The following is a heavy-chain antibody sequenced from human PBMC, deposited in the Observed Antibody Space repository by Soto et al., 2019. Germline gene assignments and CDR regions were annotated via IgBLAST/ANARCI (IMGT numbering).Heavy chain of an antibody. J-gene: IGHJ4*02. V-gene: IGHV4-39*01. CDR2: IYYSGST. CDR1: GGSISSSSYY. Sequence: PSETLSLTCTVSGGSISSSSYYWGWIRQPPGKGLEWIGSIYYSGSTYYNPSLKSRVTISVDTSKNQFSLKLSSVTAADTAVYYCAGVRTGYFDYCGQGTLVTVSS. CDR3: AGVRTGYFDY.